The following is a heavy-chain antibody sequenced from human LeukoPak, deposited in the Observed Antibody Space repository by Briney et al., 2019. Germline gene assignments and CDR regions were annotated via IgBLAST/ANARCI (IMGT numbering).Heavy chain of an antibody. V-gene: IGHV3-23*01. Sequence: GGSLRLSCAASGFTFSSYAMSWVRQAPGKGLEWVSAISGSGGSTYYADSVKGRFTISRDNSKNTLYLQMNSLRAEDTAVYYCAKDPKAVGSGEKKYWGQGTLVTVSS. J-gene: IGHJ4*02. CDR1: GFTFSSYA. D-gene: IGHD3-10*01. CDR2: ISGSGGST. CDR3: AKDPKAVGSGEKKY.